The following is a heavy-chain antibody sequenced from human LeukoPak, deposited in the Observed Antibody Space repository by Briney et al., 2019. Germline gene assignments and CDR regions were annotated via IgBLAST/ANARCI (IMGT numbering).Heavy chain of an antibody. Sequence: SETLSLTCAVYGGSFSGYYWSWIRQPPGKGLEWIGYIYYSGSTNYNPSLKSRVTISVDTSKNQFSLKLSSVTAADTAVYYCARGSGDPGYMDVWGKGTTVTVSS. V-gene: IGHV4-59*01. J-gene: IGHJ6*03. CDR2: IYYSGST. CDR1: GGSFSGYY. CDR3: ARGSGDPGYMDV. D-gene: IGHD3-10*01.